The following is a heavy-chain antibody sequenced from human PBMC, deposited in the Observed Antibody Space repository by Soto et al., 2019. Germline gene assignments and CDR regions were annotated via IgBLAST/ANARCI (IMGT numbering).Heavy chain of an antibody. J-gene: IGHJ4*02. CDR1: GFTFSSYW. Sequence: GGSLRLSCAASGFTFSSYWMHWVRQAPGKGLVWVSRTNSDGSSTSYADSVKGRFTISRDNAKNTLYLQMNSLRAEDTAVYYCARDPGYSYTDYWGQGTLVTVSS. CDR3: ARDPGYSYTDY. CDR2: TNSDGSST. V-gene: IGHV3-74*01. D-gene: IGHD5-18*01.